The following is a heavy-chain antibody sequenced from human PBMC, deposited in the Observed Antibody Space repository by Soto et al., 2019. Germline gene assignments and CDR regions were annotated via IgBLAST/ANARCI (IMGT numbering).Heavy chain of an antibody. D-gene: IGHD2-15*01. J-gene: IGHJ6*02. V-gene: IGHV1-3*01. CDR3: ATHCSGGSCYSRNYYYYGMDV. Sequence: GASVKVSCKASRYTFTSYTMHWVRQAPGQRLEWMGWINAGNGNTKYSQKFQGRVTVTRDTSASTAYMELSSLRSEDTAVYYCATHCSGGSCYSRNYYYYGMDVWGQGTTVTVSS. CDR2: INAGNGNT. CDR1: RYTFTSYT.